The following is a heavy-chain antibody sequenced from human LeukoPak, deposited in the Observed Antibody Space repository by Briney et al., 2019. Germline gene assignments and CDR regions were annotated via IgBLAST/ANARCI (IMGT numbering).Heavy chain of an antibody. D-gene: IGHD3-22*01. Sequence: ASETLSLTCAVYGGSFSGYYWSWIRQPPGKGLEWIGEINHSGSTNYNPSLKSRVTISVDTSKNQFSLKLSSVTAADTAVYYCARESRQFYFDTSGSFGYYYYMDVWGAGTTVTVSS. J-gene: IGHJ6*03. CDR1: GGSFSGYY. V-gene: IGHV4-34*01. CDR3: ARESRQFYFDTSGSFGYYYYMDV. CDR2: INHSGST.